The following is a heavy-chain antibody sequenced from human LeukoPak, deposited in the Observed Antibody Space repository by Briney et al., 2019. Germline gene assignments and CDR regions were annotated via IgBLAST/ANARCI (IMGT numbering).Heavy chain of an antibody. J-gene: IGHJ5*01. V-gene: IGHV3-33*06. Sequence: GGSLRLSCAASGFTFSSYGMHWVRQAPGKGLEWVAIIWYDGSNEYYADSVKGRFTISRDNSKNTLYLQVNTLRADDTATYYCAKPVSGGLAVTADWFHPWGQGTLVVVSS. CDR1: GFTFSSYG. CDR2: IWYDGSNE. D-gene: IGHD6-19*01. CDR3: AKPVSGGLAVTADWFHP.